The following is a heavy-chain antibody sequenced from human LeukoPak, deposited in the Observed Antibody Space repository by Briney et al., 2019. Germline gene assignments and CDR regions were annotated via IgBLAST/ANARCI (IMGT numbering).Heavy chain of an antibody. D-gene: IGHD6-19*01. CDR2: IYSGGST. CDR1: GFIFSNYA. Sequence: PGGSLRLSCAASGFIFSNYAMSWVRQAPGKGLEWVSVIYSGGSTYYADSVKGRFTISRDNSKNTLYLQMNSLRAEDTAVYYCARGGSSGWYFYFDYWGQGTLVTVSS. J-gene: IGHJ4*02. CDR3: ARGGSSGWYFYFDY. V-gene: IGHV3-53*01.